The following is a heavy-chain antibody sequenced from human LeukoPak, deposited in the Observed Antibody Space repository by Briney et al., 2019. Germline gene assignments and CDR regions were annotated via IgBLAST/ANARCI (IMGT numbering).Heavy chain of an antibody. Sequence: GGSLRLSCAASGFTFSSYSMTWVRQAPGKGLEWVSSMSSGSRYIYYADSVRGRFTISRDNAKNSLYLLMNSLRAEDTAVYYCARDRPTGASRLFVVQWVQVTLVTVSS. V-gene: IGHV3-21*01. CDR3: ARDRPTGASRLFVVQ. D-gene: IGHD3-3*01. J-gene: IGHJ4*02. CDR1: GFTFSSYS. CDR2: MSSGSRYI.